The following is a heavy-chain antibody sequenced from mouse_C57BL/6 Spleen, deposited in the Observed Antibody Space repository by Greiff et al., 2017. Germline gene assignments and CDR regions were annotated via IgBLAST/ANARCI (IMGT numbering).Heavy chain of an antibody. CDR1: GYTFTSYG. D-gene: IGHD1-1*01. V-gene: IGHV1-81*01. CDR2: IYPRSGNT. Sequence: QVQLKQSGAELARPGASVQLSCKASGYTFTSYGISWVKQRTGQGLEWIGEIYPRSGNTYYNEKFKGKATLTADKSSSTAYMELRSLTSEDSAVYFCARGLENYGSTPCAYWGQGTLVTVSA. CDR3: ARGLENYGSTPCAY. J-gene: IGHJ3*01.